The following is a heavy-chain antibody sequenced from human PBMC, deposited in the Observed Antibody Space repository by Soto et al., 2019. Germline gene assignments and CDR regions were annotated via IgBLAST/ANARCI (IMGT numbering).Heavy chain of an antibody. CDR1: GYTFFTYD. CDR3: AIHHGPTTSENSFHP. CDR2: ISTYSGDT. V-gene: IGHV1-18*01. Sequence: QVHLVQSGVEVKTPGASVKVSCQASGYTFFTYDISWVRQAPGQGLERMGWISTYSGDTKYAQKFQGRVTMTTDTSTTTAYLQLRTLRSDETAVYYCAIHHGPTTSENSFHPCAQGTLVTVSS. D-gene: IGHD5-12*01. J-gene: IGHJ5*02.